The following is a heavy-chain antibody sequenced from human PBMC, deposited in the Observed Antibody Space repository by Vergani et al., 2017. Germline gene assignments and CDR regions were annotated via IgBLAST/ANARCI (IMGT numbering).Heavy chain of an antibody. D-gene: IGHD5-18*01. CDR1: GFTVSTNS. Sequence: EVELVESGGGLIQPGGSLRLSCAASGFTVSTNSMSWVRQPPGKGLVWVSLLYSSGDTLNPGSVKGRLTISRDITKNTLYLQMNSLSAEDTAVYSCAVNTAFYYDDGMDVWGQGTTVTVAS. CDR3: AVNTAFYYDDGMDV. J-gene: IGHJ6*02. CDR2: LYSSGDT. V-gene: IGHV3-53*01.